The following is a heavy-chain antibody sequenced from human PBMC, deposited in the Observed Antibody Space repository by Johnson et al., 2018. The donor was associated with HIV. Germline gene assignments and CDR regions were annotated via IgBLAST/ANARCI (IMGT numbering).Heavy chain of an antibody. CDR2: ISYDGSNK. CDR3: SSGDVFNI. Sequence: QVQLVESWGGVVQPGRSLRLSCAASGFTFSSYAMHWVRQAPGKGLEWVAVISYDGSNKYYADSVKGRFTIPRDNAMNSVSLQMNSLRAEDTGVYFCSSGDVFNIWGQGTMVTVSS. D-gene: IGHD6-19*01. V-gene: IGHV3-30-3*01. CDR1: GFTFSSYA. J-gene: IGHJ3*02.